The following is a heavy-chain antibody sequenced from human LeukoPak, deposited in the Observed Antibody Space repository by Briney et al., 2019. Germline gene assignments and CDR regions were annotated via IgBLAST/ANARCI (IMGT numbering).Heavy chain of an antibody. V-gene: IGHV4-39*01. CDR1: NGSIITSSYH. CDR3: ARREGQFDP. J-gene: IGHJ5*02. D-gene: IGHD1-26*01. CDR2: IYYSGTT. Sequence: SETLSLTCTVSNGSIITSSYHWAWIRQPPGKGLEWIGNIYYSGTTYYNPSLKSRVTISVDTSKNQFSLKLSSVTAADTAVYYCARREGQFDPWGQGTLVTVSS.